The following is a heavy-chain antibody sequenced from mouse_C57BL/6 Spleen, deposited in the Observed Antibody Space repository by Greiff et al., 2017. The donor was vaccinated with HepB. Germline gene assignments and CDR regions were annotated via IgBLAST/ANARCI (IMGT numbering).Heavy chain of an antibody. CDR2: FHPYNDDT. CDR1: FYTFTTYP. D-gene: IGHD2-4*01. Sequence: ISFNSSFYTFTTYPIEWMKQNHGKSLEWIGNFHPYNDDTKYNEKFKGKATLTVEKSSSTVYLELSRLTSDDSAVYYCARRGLDDYPWFAYWGQGTLVTVSA. J-gene: IGHJ3*01. V-gene: IGHV1-47*01. CDR3: ARRGLDDYPWFAY.